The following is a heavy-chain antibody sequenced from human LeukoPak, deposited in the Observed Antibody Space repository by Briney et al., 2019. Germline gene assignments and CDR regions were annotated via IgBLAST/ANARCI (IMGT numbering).Heavy chain of an antibody. D-gene: IGHD2-8*01. CDR3: ARHPAGLNAFDI. J-gene: IGHJ3*02. Sequence: LGWMGWISAYNGNTNYAQKLQGRVTMTTDTSTSTAYMELRSLRSDDTAVYYCARHPAGLNAFDIWGQGTMVTVSS. CDR2: ISAYNGNT. V-gene: IGHV1-18*01.